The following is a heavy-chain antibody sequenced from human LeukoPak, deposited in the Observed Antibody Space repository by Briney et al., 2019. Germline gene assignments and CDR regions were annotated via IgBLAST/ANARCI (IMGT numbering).Heavy chain of an antibody. CDR3: VKAAGCGCSCYIIDF. J-gene: IGHJ4*02. D-gene: IGHD2-15*01. Sequence: GGSLRLSCSASGFTFSSYAFHWVRQAPGKGLEHVSLITSNGDRTYYADPVKGRFSISRDNSKNTLYLQMRSLRGEDAAVYYCVKAAGCGCSCYIIDFWGQGTLVTVSS. CDR2: ITSNGDRT. CDR1: GFTFSSYA. V-gene: IGHV3-64D*09.